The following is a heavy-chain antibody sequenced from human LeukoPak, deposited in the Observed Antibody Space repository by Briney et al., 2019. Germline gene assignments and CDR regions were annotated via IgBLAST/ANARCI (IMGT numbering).Heavy chain of an antibody. J-gene: IGHJ4*02. V-gene: IGHV3-33*01. CDR1: GFTFSTYG. D-gene: IGHD6-19*01. CDR3: ARDPGVRWLVGFDY. CDR2: VWYDGSNK. Sequence: GGSLTLSCAASGFTFSTYGMHWVRQAPGKGLEWVAVVWYDGSNKYYADSVKGRFTISRDNSKNTLHLEMNSLRAEDTAVYYCARDPGVRWLVGFDYWGQGTLVTVSS.